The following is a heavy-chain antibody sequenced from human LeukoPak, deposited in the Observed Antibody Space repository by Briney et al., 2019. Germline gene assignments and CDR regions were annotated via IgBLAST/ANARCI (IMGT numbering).Heavy chain of an antibody. D-gene: IGHD6-19*01. J-gene: IGHJ6*02. CDR1: GGSISSGGYY. CDR3: ARGGSSGYYYYGMDV. V-gene: IGHV4-39*07. CDR2: INHSGST. Sequence: SETLSLTCTVPGGSISSGGYYWSWIRQHPGKGPEWIGEINHSGSTNYNPSLKSRVTISVDTSKNQFSLKLSSVTAADTAVYYCARGGSSGYYYYGMDVWGQGTTVTVSS.